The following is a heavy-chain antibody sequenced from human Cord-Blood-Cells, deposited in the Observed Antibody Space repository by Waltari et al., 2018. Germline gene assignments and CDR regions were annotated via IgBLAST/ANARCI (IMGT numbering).Heavy chain of an antibody. CDR2: IYYRGST. CDR3: ARDFQRYGIVGATGAFDI. D-gene: IGHD1-26*01. Sequence: QVQLQESGPGLVTPSETLSLTCTVSGGSISSYHWHWLRQPPGKGLEWIGYIYYRGSTNYNPPLKSRVTISVDTSKNQFSLKLSSVTAADTAVYYCARDFQRYGIVGATGAFDIWGQGTMVTVSS. CDR1: GGSISSYH. J-gene: IGHJ3*02. V-gene: IGHV4-59*01.